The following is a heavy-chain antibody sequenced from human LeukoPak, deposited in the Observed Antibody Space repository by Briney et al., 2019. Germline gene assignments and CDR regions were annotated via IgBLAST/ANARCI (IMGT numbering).Heavy chain of an antibody. CDR2: IKQDGSEK. CDR1: GFTFSSYW. V-gene: IGHV3-7*01. CDR3: ARGELLPD. J-gene: IGHJ4*02. Sequence: GGSLRLSCEASGFTFSSYWMSWVRQAPGKGLEWVANIKQDGSEKYYVDSVKGRFTISRDSAKNSLYLQMSSLRAEDTAVYYCARGELLPDWGQGTLVTVSS. D-gene: IGHD1-26*01.